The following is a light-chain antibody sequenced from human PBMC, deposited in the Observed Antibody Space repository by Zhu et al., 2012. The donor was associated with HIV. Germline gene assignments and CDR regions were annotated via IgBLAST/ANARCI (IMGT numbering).Light chain of an antibody. V-gene: IGKV3-11*01. J-gene: IGKJ2*01. CDR2: DAS. Sequence: EIVLTQSPATLSLSPGERATLSCRASQSVSSYLAWYQQKPGQAPRFPIYDASKRATGVPARFSGSGSGTDFSLTITSLEPEDFAVYYCQQRSDWVYTFGQGTKLEIK. CDR1: QSVSSY. CDR3: QQRSDWVYT.